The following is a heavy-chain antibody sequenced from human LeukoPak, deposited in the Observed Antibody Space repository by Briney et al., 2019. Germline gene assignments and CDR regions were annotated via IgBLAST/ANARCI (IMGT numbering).Heavy chain of an antibody. J-gene: IGHJ4*02. CDR1: GYTFSGYY. CDR2: INPNSGGT. D-gene: IGHD6-19*01. Sequence: ASVKFSCKAAGYTFSGYYMNWVRQAPGQGLEWMGRINPNSGGTNYAQKFQGRVTMTRDTSISTAYMELSRLRSDDTAVYYCAREDNLGSGSSPNDYWGQGTLVTVSS. CDR3: AREDNLGSGSSPNDY. V-gene: IGHV1-2*06.